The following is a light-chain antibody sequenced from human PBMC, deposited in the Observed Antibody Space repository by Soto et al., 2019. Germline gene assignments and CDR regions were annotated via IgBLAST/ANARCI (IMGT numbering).Light chain of an antibody. Sequence: EIVLTQSPATLSLSPGERATLSCRASQSISSYLAWYQQKPGQAPRLLIYDASNRATGIPARFSGSGSGADVTLTITSLEPEEFAVYYCQQRSSWPLTFGGGTKVEIK. CDR1: QSISSY. V-gene: IGKV3-11*01. J-gene: IGKJ4*01. CDR3: QQRSSWPLT. CDR2: DAS.